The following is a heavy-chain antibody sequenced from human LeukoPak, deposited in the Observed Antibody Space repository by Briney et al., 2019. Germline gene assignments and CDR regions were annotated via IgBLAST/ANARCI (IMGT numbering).Heavy chain of an antibody. D-gene: IGHD6-13*01. V-gene: IGHV1-18*01. CDR3: ARQLTPMYSSSWRADAFDI. CDR1: GYTFSSYG. CDR2: ISAYNGNT. Sequence: ASVKVSCKASGYTFSSYGISWVRQAPGQGLEWMGWISAYNGNTNYAQKLQGRVTMTTDTSTSTAYMELRSLRSDDTAVYYCARQLTPMYSSSWRADAFDIWGQGTMVTVSS. J-gene: IGHJ3*02.